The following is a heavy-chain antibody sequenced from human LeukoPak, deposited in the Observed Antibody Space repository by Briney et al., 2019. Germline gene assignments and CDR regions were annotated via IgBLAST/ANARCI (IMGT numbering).Heavy chain of an antibody. CDR2: ISGSGGST. V-gene: IGHV3-23*01. J-gene: IGHJ4*02. D-gene: IGHD3-9*01. CDR1: GFTFSSYA. CDR3: AKGHYDILTGYLYYFDY. Sequence: GGSLRLSCAASGFTFSSYAMSWVRQAPGKGLEWVSAISGSGGSTYYADSVKGRFTISRDNSKNTLYLQMNSLRAEDTAVYYCAKGHYDILTGYLYYFDYWGQGTLVTVSS.